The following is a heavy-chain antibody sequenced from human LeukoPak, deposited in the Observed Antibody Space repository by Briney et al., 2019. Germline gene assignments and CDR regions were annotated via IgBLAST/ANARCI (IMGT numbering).Heavy chain of an antibody. J-gene: IGHJ4*02. CDR1: GFTLSGDY. D-gene: IGHD2-15*01. CDR2: IFGADTS. CDR3: ARAIQFGGYFDY. Sequence: PGVSLRLSCAASGFTLSGDYMSWVRQAPGKGLEWVSVIFGADTSYYADSVKGRFTISRDNSKNTLYLQMNSLRAEDTAVYYCARAIQFGGYFDYWGQGTLVTV. V-gene: IGHV3-53*01.